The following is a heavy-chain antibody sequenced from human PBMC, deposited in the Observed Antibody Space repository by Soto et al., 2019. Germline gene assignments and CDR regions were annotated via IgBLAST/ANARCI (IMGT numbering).Heavy chain of an antibody. V-gene: IGHV1-3*04. CDR3: ARCHYQLFRVDH. D-gene: IGHD3-10*01. CDR2: INIGTGVT. CDR1: GYSFTDYS. J-gene: IGHJ4*01. Sequence: ASVKVSCKASGYSFTDYSIQWMREAPGQRPEWVGWINIGTGVTQISQRFQGRVNLSRDTSATTAYMELDSLRYEDTAVYYCARCHYQLFRVDHWGQGTLVTVSS.